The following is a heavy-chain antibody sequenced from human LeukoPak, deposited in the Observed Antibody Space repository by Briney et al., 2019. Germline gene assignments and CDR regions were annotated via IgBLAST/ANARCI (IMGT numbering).Heavy chain of an antibody. CDR1: GFTTSSNY. Sequence: GGSLRLSCAASGFTTSSNYMSWVRQAPGKGLEWVSVIYSGGSTYYADSVKGRFTISRDNSKNTLYLQMNSLRAEDTAVYYCAREKARDDAFDIWGQGTMVTVSS. CDR2: IYSGGST. CDR3: AREKARDDAFDI. J-gene: IGHJ3*02. V-gene: IGHV3-53*01.